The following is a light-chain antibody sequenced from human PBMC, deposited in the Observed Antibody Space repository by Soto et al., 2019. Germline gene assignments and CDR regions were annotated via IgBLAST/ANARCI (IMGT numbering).Light chain of an antibody. CDR1: NSDVGAYNF. CDR2: DVT. V-gene: IGLV2-11*01. Sequence: QSVLTQPRSVSGAPGQSVTISCTGNNSDVGAYNFVSWYQQHPGKAPKLIIYDVTKRPSGVPDRFSGSKSGNTASLTITGLQTDDEADYYCCSYVVNSSSAFGSGTKVTVL. CDR3: CSYVVNSSSA. J-gene: IGLJ6*01.